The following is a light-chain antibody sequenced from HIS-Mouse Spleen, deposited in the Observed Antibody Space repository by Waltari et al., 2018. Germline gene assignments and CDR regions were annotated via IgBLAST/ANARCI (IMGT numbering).Light chain of an antibody. J-gene: IGLJ2*01. CDR1: SSDVGGYNY. V-gene: IGLV2-14*03. Sequence: QSALTQPASVSGSPGPSITISRTGTSSDVGGYNYVSWYQQHPGKAPKLMIYDVSNRPSGVSNRFSGSKSGNTASLTISGLQAEDEADYYCSSYTSSSFNVVFGGGTKLTVL. CDR3: SSYTSSSFNVV. CDR2: DVS.